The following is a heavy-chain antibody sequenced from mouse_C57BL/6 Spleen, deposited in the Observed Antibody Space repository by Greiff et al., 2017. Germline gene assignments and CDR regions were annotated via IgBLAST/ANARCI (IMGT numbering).Heavy chain of an antibody. CDR3: VSQTGSYAMDY. J-gene: IGHJ4*01. D-gene: IGHD4-1*01. CDR1: GFSFNTYA. V-gene: IGHV10-1*01. Sequence: EVKLVESGGGLVQPKGSLKLSCAASGFSFNTYAMNWVRQAPGKGLEWVARIRSKSNNYATYYADSVKDRFTISRDDSESMLYLQMNNLKTEDTAMYYCVSQTGSYAMDYWGQGTSVTVSS. CDR2: IRSKSNNYAT.